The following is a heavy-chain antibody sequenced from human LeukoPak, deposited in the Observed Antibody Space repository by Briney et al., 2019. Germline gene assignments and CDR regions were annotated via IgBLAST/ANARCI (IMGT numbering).Heavy chain of an antibody. V-gene: IGHV1-2*02. CDR1: GYTFTGYY. CDR2: INPNSGGT. J-gene: IGHJ1*01. D-gene: IGHD3-3*01. CDR3: ARVTPYNFWSGYPLDH. Sequence: ASVKVSCKASGYTFTGYYMHWVRQAPGQGVEWMGWINPNSGGTNYAQKFQGRVTMTRDTSISTAYVELSRLRSDDTAVYYCARVTPYNFWSGYPLDHWGQGTLVTVSS.